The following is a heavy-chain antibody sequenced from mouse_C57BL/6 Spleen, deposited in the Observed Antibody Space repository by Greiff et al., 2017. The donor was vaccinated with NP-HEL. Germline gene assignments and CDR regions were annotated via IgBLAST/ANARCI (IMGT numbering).Heavy chain of an antibody. Sequence: VQLKQPGAELVRPGSSVKLSCKASGYTFTSYWMHWVKQRPIQGLECIGNIDPSDSATHYNQKFKDKATLTVDKSSSTAYMQLSSLTSEDSAVYYCARNYGNYDWYFDVWGTGTTVTVSS. CDR2: IDPSDSAT. CDR1: GYTFTSYW. CDR3: ARNYGNYDWYFDV. V-gene: IGHV1-52*01. J-gene: IGHJ1*03. D-gene: IGHD2-1*01.